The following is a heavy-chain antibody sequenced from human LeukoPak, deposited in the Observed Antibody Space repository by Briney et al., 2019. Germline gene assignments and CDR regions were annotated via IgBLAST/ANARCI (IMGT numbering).Heavy chain of an antibody. V-gene: IGHV4-59*08. D-gene: IGHD2-2*01. CDR2: IYYSGST. J-gene: IGHJ4*02. CDR3: ARVIGYCSSTSCFGYFDY. CDR1: GGSISSYY. Sequence: KSSETLSLTCTVSGGSISSYYWSWIRQPPGKGLEWVGYIYYSGSTNYNSSLKSRVTTSVDTSKNQLSLKLSSVTAADTAVYYCARVIGYCSSTSCFGYFDYWGQGTLVTVSS.